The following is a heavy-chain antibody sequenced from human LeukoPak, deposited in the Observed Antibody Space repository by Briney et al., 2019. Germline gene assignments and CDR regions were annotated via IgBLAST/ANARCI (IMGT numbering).Heavy chain of an antibody. V-gene: IGHV3-30*01. Sequence: YDGSNKSYADSVKGRFTISRDNSKNTLYLQMNSLRAEDTAVYYCARGMVRGVIISSYYFDYWGQGTLVTVSS. CDR2: YDGSNK. CDR3: ARGMVRGVIISSYYFDY. J-gene: IGHJ4*02. D-gene: IGHD3-10*01.